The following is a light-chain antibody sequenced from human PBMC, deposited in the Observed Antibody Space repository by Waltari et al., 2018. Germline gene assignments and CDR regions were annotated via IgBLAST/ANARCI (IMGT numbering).Light chain of an antibody. J-gene: IGLJ3*02. CDR1: SSDVGSYNL. V-gene: IGLV2-23*01. Sequence: QSALTQPASVSGSPGQSITISCTGTSSDVGSYNLVSCYQQHPGKAPKLMVYHFAGSKSGNSASLTIAGLQAEDEADYYCCSYAGSSPLVFGGGTKVTVL. CDR3: CSYAGSSPLV.